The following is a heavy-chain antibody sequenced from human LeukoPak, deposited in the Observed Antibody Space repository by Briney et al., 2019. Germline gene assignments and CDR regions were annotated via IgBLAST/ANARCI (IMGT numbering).Heavy chain of an antibody. CDR1: GFTFSDFA. CDR3: ARDIQGSFNY. Sequence: GGSLRLSCAASGFTFSDFAMSWVRQAPGKGLQWVSSITSTGSNTYYTDSVKGRFTISRDNSKNTLYLQMNRLRAEDTAVFYCARDIQGSFNYWGQGTLVTVSS. CDR2: ITSTGSNT. V-gene: IGHV3-23*01. J-gene: IGHJ4*02.